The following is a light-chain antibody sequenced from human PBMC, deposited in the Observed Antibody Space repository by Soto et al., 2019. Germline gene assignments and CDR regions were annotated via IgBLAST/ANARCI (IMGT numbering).Light chain of an antibody. J-gene: IGKJ1*01. V-gene: IGKV1-6*01. Sequence: AIQMTQSPSSLSASVGDRVTITCRASQNIRNDLGWYQQKPGKAPKLLIYAASNLESGVPSRFSGSGGSGTEFTLTISSLQPEDFATYYCLQDYNYPRTFGQGTKVEI. CDR2: AAS. CDR3: LQDYNYPRT. CDR1: QNIRND.